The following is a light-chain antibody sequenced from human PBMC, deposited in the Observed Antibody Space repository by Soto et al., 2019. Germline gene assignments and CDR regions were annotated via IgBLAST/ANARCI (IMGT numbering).Light chain of an antibody. CDR1: SSNIGSNT. CDR2: SDY. V-gene: IGLV1-44*01. Sequence: QSVLTQPPSASGTPGQRVTMSCSGSSSNIGSNTVSWYKQLPGPAPKLLIYSDYQRPSGVPDRFSCSKSGTSASLAISGLQSEDEADYYCAAWDDSLNAYVFGAGTNVTVL. J-gene: IGLJ1*01. CDR3: AAWDDSLNAYV.